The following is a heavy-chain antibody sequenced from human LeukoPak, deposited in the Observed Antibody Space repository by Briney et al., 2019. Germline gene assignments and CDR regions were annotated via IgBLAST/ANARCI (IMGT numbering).Heavy chain of an antibody. V-gene: IGHV3-64D*09. CDR2: ISSNGGST. CDR1: GFTFSSYA. Sequence: GGSLRLSCSASGFTFSSYAMHWVRQAPGKGLEYVSVISSNGGSTYYADSVRGRFTISRDNSKNTLYLQMSSLRTEDMAVYYCVREGVLRYFDWLLYRWGQGTLVTVSS. J-gene: IGHJ4*02. D-gene: IGHD3-9*01. CDR3: VREGVLRYFDWLLYR.